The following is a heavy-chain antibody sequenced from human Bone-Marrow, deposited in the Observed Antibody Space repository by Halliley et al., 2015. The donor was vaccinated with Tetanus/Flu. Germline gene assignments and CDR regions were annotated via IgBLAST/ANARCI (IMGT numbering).Heavy chain of an antibody. D-gene: IGHD3-22*01. CDR2: THSSGNT. V-gene: IGHV4-59*01. CDR3: ARVAPHDNSLGQYGH. J-gene: IGHJ4*02. Sequence: TLSLTCTVSGGSISGYYWNWIRQSPGKGLEWIGYTHSSGNTSYNPSLKSRATMSVDTSKNQLSLKLRSVTAADTALYYCARVAPHDNSLGQYGHWGQETLVTVSS. CDR1: GGSISGYY.